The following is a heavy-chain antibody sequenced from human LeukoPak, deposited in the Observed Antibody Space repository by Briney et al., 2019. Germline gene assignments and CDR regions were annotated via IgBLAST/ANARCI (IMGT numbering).Heavy chain of an antibody. CDR2: IYHSGST. D-gene: IGHD6-13*01. V-gene: IGHV4-59*01. CDR3: ATGYSSTWYYFDY. Sequence: SETLSLTCTVSGDSISSYYGSWIRQPPGKGQEWIGYIYHSGSTNYNPSLKSRVTISADTSKDQFSLKLASVTAADTAVYYCATGYSSTWYYFDYWGQGTLVTVSS. CDR1: GDSISSYY. J-gene: IGHJ4*02.